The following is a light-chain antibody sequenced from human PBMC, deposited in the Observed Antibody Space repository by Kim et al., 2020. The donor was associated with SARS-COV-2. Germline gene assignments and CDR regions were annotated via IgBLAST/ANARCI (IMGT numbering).Light chain of an antibody. CDR2: GAS. J-gene: IGKJ2*01. V-gene: IGKV3-20*01. Sequence: EIVLTQSPGTLSLSPGERATLSCRASRSVSSNYLAWFQQKPGQAPRLLIYGASSRITGIPDRFSGSGSGTDFTLTISRLEPEDFAVYYCQKYGSSPYTFGQGTKLEI. CDR1: RSVSSNY. CDR3: QKYGSSPYT.